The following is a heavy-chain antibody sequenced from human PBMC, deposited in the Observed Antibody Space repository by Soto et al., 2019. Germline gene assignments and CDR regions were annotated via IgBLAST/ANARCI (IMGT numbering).Heavy chain of an antibody. V-gene: IGHV1-2*04. J-gene: IGHJ4*02. CDR2: INPNSGGT. CDR1: GYTFTGYY. CDR3: ARVMLGGHSDY. Sequence: ASVKVSCKASGYTFTGYYMHWVRPAPGQGLEWMGWINPNSGGTNYAQKFQGWVTMTRNTSIRTAYIDLSSLSSDDTAVYYCARVMLGGHSDYWGQGTLVTVSS. D-gene: IGHD2-15*01.